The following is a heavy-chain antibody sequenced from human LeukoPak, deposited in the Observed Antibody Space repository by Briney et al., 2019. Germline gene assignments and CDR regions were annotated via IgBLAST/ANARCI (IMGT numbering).Heavy chain of an antibody. CDR2: IYHSGGT. Sequence: SETLSLTCAVSGDPINSIDWWSWVRQSPARGLEWMGEIYHSGGTNYNPSLKSRVTISVDKSKNHLSLKLTSVTAADTAVYFCVGNGYYALDYWGQGALVTVAS. V-gene: IGHV4-4*02. D-gene: IGHD2/OR15-2a*01. CDR3: VGNGYYALDY. CDR1: GDPINSIDW. J-gene: IGHJ4*02.